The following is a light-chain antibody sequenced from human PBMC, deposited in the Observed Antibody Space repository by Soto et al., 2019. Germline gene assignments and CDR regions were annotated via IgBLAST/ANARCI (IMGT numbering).Light chain of an antibody. CDR1: QDISNY. Sequence: DIQMTQSPSSLSASVGDRVTITCRASQDISNYLAWYQQKPGKVPKLLIYATSTLQSGVPSRFSGSRSGTDFTLTISSLQPDDFATYYCQHYNSYSEAFGQGTKVELK. J-gene: IGKJ1*01. CDR2: ATS. V-gene: IGKV1-27*01. CDR3: QHYNSYSEA.